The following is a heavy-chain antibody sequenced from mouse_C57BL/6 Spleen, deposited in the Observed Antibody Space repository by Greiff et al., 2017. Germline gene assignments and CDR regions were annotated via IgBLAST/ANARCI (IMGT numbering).Heavy chain of an antibody. V-gene: IGHV1-15*01. D-gene: IGHD4-1*01. CDR3: ANWDGY. Sequence: QVQLQQSGAELVRPGASVTLSCKASGYTFTDYDMHWVKQTPVHGLDWIGAIDHETGGTAYTQKFKGKAILTADKSSSTAYMEVRSLTSEDSAVYYGANWDGYWGQGTTLTVSS. CDR1: GYTFTDYD. J-gene: IGHJ2*01. CDR2: IDHETGGT.